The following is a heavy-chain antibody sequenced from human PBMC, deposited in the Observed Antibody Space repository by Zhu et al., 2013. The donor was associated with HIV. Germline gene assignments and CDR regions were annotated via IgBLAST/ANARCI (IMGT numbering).Heavy chain of an antibody. D-gene: IGHD7-27*01. Sequence: QVQLVQSGAEVKKPGASVKVSCKASGYTFTGYYMHWVRQAPGQGPEWLGWINPNSGGTNYAQKFQGRVTTTRDTSISTAYMELIRLRSDDTAVYYCARGEANWGPKVGLDIWGQGTMVTVSS. CDR2: INPNSGGT. CDR1: GYTFTGYY. V-gene: IGHV1-2*02. J-gene: IGHJ3*02. CDR3: ARGEANWGPKVGLDI.